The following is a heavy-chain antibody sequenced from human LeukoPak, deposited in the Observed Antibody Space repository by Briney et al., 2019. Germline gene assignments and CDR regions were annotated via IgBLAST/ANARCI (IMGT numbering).Heavy chain of an antibody. CDR3: ARDRCSGGSCSFDY. CDR1: GGTFSSYA. J-gene: IGHJ4*02. CDR2: IIPILGTA. V-gene: IGHV1-69*11. D-gene: IGHD2-15*01. Sequence: SVKVSCKASGGTFSSYAISWVRQAPGQGLEWMGRIIPILGTANYAQKFQGRVTITTDESTSTAYMELSSLRSEDTAVYYCARDRCSGGSCSFDYWGQGTLVTVSS.